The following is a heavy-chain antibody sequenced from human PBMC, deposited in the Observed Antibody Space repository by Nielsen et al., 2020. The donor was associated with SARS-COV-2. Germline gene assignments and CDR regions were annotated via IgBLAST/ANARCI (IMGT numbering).Heavy chain of an antibody. CDR2: IYSSGST. J-gene: IGHJ4*02. Sequence: SETLSLTCTVSGGSVTSGGYQWTWIRQHPGKGLEWIGYIYSSGSTYYSPSLKSRVTISVDTSKNQFSLKLSSVTAADTAVYHCARHAPGYYDYWGQGILVTVSS. CDR1: GGSVTSGGYQ. V-gene: IGHV4-31*03. CDR3: ARHAPGYYDY. D-gene: IGHD2-8*01.